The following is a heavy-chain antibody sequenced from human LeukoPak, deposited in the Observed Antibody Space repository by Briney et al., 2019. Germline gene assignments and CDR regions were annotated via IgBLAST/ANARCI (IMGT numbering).Heavy chain of an antibody. Sequence: ASVKVSCKGSGYIFIDYGIQWVRQAPGQGLEWMGWINAGNGKTKYLQKFQGRVTITRETSASTAYMELSGLRSEDTAVYYCARARWTSTVTTYYLDYWGQGTLVTVSS. J-gene: IGHJ4*02. D-gene: IGHD4-17*01. CDR1: GYIFIDYG. CDR2: INAGNGKT. V-gene: IGHV1-3*01. CDR3: ARARWTSTVTTYYLDY.